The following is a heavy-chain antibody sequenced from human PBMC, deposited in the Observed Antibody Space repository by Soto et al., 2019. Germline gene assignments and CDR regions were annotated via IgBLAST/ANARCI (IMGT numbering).Heavy chain of an antibody. Sequence: PGGSLRVSCAAAGFTFSSYAMSWVRQAPGKGLEWVSVIRCSGNSTYDADSVKGRFTISRDNSKNTLYLQMNSLRAEDTAVYYCAREGRFNDYIWGSYRSVGAFDIWGQGTMVTVSS. CDR1: GFTFSSYA. J-gene: IGHJ3*02. CDR3: AREGRFNDYIWGSYRSVGAFDI. CDR2: IRCSGNST. V-gene: IGHV3-23*01. D-gene: IGHD3-16*02.